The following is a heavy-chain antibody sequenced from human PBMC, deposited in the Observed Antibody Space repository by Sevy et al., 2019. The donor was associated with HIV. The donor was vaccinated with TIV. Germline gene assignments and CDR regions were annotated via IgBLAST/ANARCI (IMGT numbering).Heavy chain of an antibody. J-gene: IGHJ4*02. D-gene: IGHD6-19*01. CDR1: RFTYSSYG. CDR2: IWYDGSNK. V-gene: IGHV3-33*01. CDR3: ARESIAVAGIGYYFHY. Sequence: GGSLRLSCAASRFTYSSYGMHWVRQAPGKGLEWVAVIWYDGSNKEYADSVKGRFTISRDNSKNTLYLQMNGLRAEDTAVYYCARESIAVAGIGYYFHYWGQGTMVTVSS.